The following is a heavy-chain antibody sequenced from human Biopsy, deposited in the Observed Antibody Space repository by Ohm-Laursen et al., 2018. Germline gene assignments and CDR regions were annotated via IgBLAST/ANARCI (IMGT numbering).Heavy chain of an antibody. CDR1: GGSMTGYE. CDR3: ARDSGILNYGNFKYYHYYGMDV. D-gene: IGHD4-11*01. J-gene: IGHJ6*02. CDR2: IYYSGST. V-gene: IGHV4-59*01. Sequence: SETLSLTCSVSGGSMTGYEWSWIRLAPGKGLEWIGYIYYSGSTKYNPSLKSRVSVSVDTSKNQFSLRLSSVTAADTAVYYCARDSGILNYGNFKYYHYYGMDVWGQGTKVTVSS.